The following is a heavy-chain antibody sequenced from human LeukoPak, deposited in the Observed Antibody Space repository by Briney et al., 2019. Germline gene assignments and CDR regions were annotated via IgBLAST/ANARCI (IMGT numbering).Heavy chain of an antibody. Sequence: SETLSLTCTVSGYSISSGYYWGWIRQPPGKGLEWIGSIYYSGSTYYNPSLKSRVTISVDTSKNQFSLKLSSVTAADTAVYYCARLGLKNMYYFDYWGQGTLVTVSS. CDR2: IYYSGST. V-gene: IGHV4-38-2*02. J-gene: IGHJ4*02. CDR1: GYSISSGYY. CDR3: ARLGLKNMYYFDY.